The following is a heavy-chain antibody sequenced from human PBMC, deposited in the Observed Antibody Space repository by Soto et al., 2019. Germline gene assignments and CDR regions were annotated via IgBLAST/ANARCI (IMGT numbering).Heavy chain of an antibody. D-gene: IGHD3-10*01. CDR2: IKSKSDGGAT. Sequence: PGGSLRLSCAASGFTFSDAWMSWVRQAPGKGLEWVGRIKSKSDGGATDYAAPVKGRFIISRDDSKNTLYLQMNSLKTEDTAVYYCTTDPAVTMIRGNYHYYAMAVWGQGTTVTVSS. CDR3: TTDPAVTMIRGNYHYYAMAV. CDR1: GFTFSDAW. J-gene: IGHJ6*02. V-gene: IGHV3-15*01.